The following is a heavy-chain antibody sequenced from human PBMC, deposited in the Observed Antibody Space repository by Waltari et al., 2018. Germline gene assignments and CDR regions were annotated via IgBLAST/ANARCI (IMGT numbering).Heavy chain of an antibody. Sequence: QVQLVQSGAEVKKPGSSVKVSCKASGGTFSSYAISWVRQAPGQGLEWMGGIIPIFGTANYAQKFQGRVTITADESTSTAYMELSSLRSEDTAVYYCARDFTSPDSSSNLAGYWGQGTLVTVSS. CDR3: ARDFTSPDSSSNLAGY. CDR1: GGTFSSYA. V-gene: IGHV1-69*01. CDR2: IIPIFGTA. J-gene: IGHJ4*02. D-gene: IGHD6-6*01.